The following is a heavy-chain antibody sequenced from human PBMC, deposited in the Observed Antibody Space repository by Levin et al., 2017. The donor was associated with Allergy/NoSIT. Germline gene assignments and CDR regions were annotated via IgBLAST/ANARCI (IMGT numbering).Heavy chain of an antibody. Sequence: GGSLRLSCAASGFTFSDYSLNWVRQAPGEGLQWVSYIGSSGGTIYYADSVKGRFTISRDNAKNSLYLQMNSLRAEDTAVYFCARSAAGDNYYYYMDVWGKGTTVTVSS. CDR2: IGSSGGTI. D-gene: IGHD6-13*01. CDR3: ARSAAGDNYYYYMDV. V-gene: IGHV3-48*01. CDR1: GFTFSDYS. J-gene: IGHJ6*03.